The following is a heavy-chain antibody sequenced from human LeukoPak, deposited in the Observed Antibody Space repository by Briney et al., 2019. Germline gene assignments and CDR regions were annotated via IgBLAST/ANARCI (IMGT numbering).Heavy chain of an antibody. V-gene: IGHV1-18*01. Sequence: ASVKVSCKASGYTFNSHGITWVRQDPGEGLEWIGWISTYNGNTNYAQKLQGRVTITTDTSTSTVYIELRSLRSDDTAVYYCARDQYYDSKGWFAPWGQGTWSPSTQ. J-gene: IGHJ5*02. CDR2: ISTYNGNT. D-gene: IGHD3-16*01. CDR1: GYTFNSHG. CDR3: ARDQYYDSKGWFAP.